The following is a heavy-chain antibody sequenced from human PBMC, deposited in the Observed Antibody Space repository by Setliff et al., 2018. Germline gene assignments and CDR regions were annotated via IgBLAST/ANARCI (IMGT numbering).Heavy chain of an antibody. V-gene: IGHV4-39*07. CDR2: IYYSGST. CDR1: GGSISSSSYY. J-gene: IGHJ4*02. CDR3: ARGGSYPDY. D-gene: IGHD3-16*01. Sequence: SETLSLTCTVSGGSISSSSYYWGWIRQPPGKGLEWIGSIYYSGSTYYNPSLKSRVTMSVDTSKNSLYLQMNSLRVEDTAVYYCARGGSYPDYGGQGTVVTVSS.